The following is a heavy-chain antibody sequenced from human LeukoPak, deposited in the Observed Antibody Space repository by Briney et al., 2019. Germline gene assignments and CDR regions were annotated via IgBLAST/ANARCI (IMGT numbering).Heavy chain of an antibody. Sequence: PSETLSLTCTVSGGSFSSYYWSWIRQSPGKGLEWIGYISYSGSTNYNPSLKSRATISVDTSKNQFSLKLSSVTAADTAVYYCARASSGRTPDFDYWGQGTLVTVSS. CDR2: ISYSGST. CDR3: ARASSGRTPDFDY. V-gene: IGHV4-59*01. D-gene: IGHD6-19*01. J-gene: IGHJ4*02. CDR1: GGSFSSYY.